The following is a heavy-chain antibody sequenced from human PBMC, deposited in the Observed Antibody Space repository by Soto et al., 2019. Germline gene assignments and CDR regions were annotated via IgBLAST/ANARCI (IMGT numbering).Heavy chain of an antibody. CDR3: ARELWAPVVATISNYDYYYYMDV. Sequence: EVQLVESGGGLVQPGGSLRLSCAASGFTVSSNSMSWVRQAPGKGLEWVSVIYSGGSTSYADSVKGRFTISSHNSKNTRYLQMNSLRAEDTAVYYGARELWAPVVATISNYDYYYYMDVWGKGTTVTVSS. CDR1: GFTVSSNS. D-gene: IGHD5-12*01. V-gene: IGHV3-53*04. J-gene: IGHJ6*03. CDR2: IYSGGST.